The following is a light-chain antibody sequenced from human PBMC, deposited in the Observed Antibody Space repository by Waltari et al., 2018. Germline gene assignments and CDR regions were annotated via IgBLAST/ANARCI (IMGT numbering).Light chain of an antibody. J-gene: IGLJ2*01. Sequence: QSALTQPASVSGSPGQSITISCTGTSSDVGAYNYVSWYQQHPGKAPKLMIYEVCNRPSGVSHRFSGSRSGTTASLTISVLQAEDEADYYCSSYTSSSTLVVFGGGTKLTVL. CDR1: SSDVGAYNY. CDR2: EVC. V-gene: IGLV2-14*01. CDR3: SSYTSSSTLVV.